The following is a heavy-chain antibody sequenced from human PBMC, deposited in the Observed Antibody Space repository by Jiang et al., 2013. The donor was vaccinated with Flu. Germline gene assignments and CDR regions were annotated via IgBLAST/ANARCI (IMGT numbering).Heavy chain of an antibody. CDR2: LIPVLGIA. V-gene: IGHV1-69*10. Sequence: QLVESGAEVKKPGSSVKVSCKASGGTFSSYTINWVRQAPGQGLEWMGGLIPVLGIANYAQKFQGRVTIFADRSTNTDYMELGGLRSEDTAMYYCARDVYGGQPGSSWGQGTLVTVSS. D-gene: IGHD4-23*01. CDR1: GGTFSSYT. CDR3: ARDVYGGQPGSS. J-gene: IGHJ5*02.